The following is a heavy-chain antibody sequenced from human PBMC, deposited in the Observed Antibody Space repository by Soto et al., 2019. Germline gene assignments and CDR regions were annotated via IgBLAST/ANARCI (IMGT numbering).Heavy chain of an antibody. Sequence: VQLVESGGGLVQPGGSLRLSCAASGFTFSSYSMNWVRQAPGKGLEWVSTISSGSSTIYYADSVKGRFTIPRDNAKNSLYLQMNSLRDEYTAVYYCARGPLGTVDYGDYGVYYYYGMDVWGQGTTVTVSS. V-gene: IGHV3-48*02. J-gene: IGHJ6*02. D-gene: IGHD4-17*01. CDR2: ISSGSSTI. CDR1: GFTFSSYS. CDR3: ARGPLGTVDYGDYGVYYYYGMDV.